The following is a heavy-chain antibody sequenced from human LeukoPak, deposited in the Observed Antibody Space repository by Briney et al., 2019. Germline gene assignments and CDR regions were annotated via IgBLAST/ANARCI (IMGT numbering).Heavy chain of an antibody. V-gene: IGHV3-43*01. D-gene: IGHD4-17*01. J-gene: IGHJ4*02. CDR1: GFTFDDFT. Sequence: PGGSLRLSCAASGFTFDDFTMHWVRQPPGKGLEWVSLISWDGVNTYYSDSVKGRFRISRDNSKNSLYLQMNSLRAEDTAVYYCARGDRHGDYAFDYWGQGTLVTVSS. CDR3: ARGDRHGDYAFDY. CDR2: ISWDGVNT.